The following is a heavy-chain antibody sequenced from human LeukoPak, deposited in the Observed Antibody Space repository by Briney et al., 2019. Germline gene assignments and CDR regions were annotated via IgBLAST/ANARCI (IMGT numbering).Heavy chain of an antibody. CDR1: GGTFSSYA. CDR2: IIPIFGTA. J-gene: IGHJ4*02. Sequence: ASVKVSCKASGGTFSSYAISWVRQAPGQGLEWMGGIIPIFGTANYAQKFQGRVTITADESTSTAYMELSSLRSEDTAVYYCARGIVVVTAPPNDYYFDYWGQGTWSPSPQ. V-gene: IGHV1-69*01. D-gene: IGHD2-21*02. CDR3: ARGIVVVTAPPNDYYFDY.